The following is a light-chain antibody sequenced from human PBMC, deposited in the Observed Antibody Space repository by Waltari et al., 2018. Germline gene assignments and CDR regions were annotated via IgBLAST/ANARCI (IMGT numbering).Light chain of an antibody. J-gene: IGLJ3*02. V-gene: IGLV3-21*02. CDR1: NIGVRR. CDR3: HVWDGKTVM. Sequence: SSVLTQAPSVSVAPGQPATITCGGDNIGVRRVHWDQQRPARAPVLVVYLNSDRPSGIPDRFSGTNSRNAATLTISRVEAGDEADYYCHVWDGKTVMFGGGTKLTVL. CDR2: LNS.